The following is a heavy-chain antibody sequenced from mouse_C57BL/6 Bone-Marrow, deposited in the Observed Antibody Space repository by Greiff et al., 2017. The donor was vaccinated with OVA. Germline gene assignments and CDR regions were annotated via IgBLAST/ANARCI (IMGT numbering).Heavy chain of an antibody. J-gene: IGHJ3*01. CDR2: ISSGSSTI. CDR3: ARGYDYDGAY. D-gene: IGHD2-4*01. CDR1: GFTFSDYG. V-gene: IGHV5-17*01. Sequence: EVNLVESGGGLVKPGGSLKLSCAASGFTFSDYGMHWVRQAPEKGLEWVAYISSGSSTIYYADTVKGRFTISRDNAKNTLFLQMTSLRSEDTAMYYCARGYDYDGAYWGQGTLVTVSA.